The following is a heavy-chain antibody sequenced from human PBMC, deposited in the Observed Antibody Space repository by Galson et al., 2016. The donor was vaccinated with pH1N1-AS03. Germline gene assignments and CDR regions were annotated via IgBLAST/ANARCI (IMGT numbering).Heavy chain of an antibody. CDR2: IIPIFHTA. D-gene: IGHD1-26*01. CDR3: ARGVGDTSDNSYAMDV. Sequence: SVKVSCKASGGTFNKYAVSWVRQAPGQGLEWMGGIIPIFHTANYAQNFQGRVTITADEFTSTAYMELSSLGSEDTAVYYCARGVGDTSDNSYAMDVWGQGTTVTVSS. J-gene: IGHJ6*02. CDR1: GGTFNKYA. V-gene: IGHV1-69*13.